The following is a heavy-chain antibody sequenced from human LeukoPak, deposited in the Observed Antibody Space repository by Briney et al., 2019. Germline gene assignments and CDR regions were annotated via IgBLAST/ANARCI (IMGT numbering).Heavy chain of an antibody. CDR3: ARRRGGHSFDY. D-gene: IGHD2-15*01. J-gene: IGHJ4*02. V-gene: IGHV5-51*01. Sequence: GESLKISCKGSGYSLTSYWIGWVRQMPGKGLEWMWIIYPGESDTRYSPSFQGQVTISADKSTSTAYLQWSSLKASDTAMYYCARRRGGHSFDYWGQGTLVTVSS. CDR2: IYPGESDT. CDR1: GYSLTSYW.